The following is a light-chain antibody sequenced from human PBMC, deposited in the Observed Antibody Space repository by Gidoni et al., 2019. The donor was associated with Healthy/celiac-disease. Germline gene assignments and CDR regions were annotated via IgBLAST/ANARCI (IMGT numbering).Light chain of an antibody. CDR3: QQYGSSPYT. Sequence: EIVLTQSPGTLSLSPGERATLSCRASQSVSSSYLAWYQQKPGQAPRLLIYGASSRANGSPDRFSGSGSGTDFTLTISRLEPEDFAVYYCQQYGSSPYTFGQGTKLESK. CDR1: QSVSSSY. J-gene: IGKJ2*01. CDR2: GAS. V-gene: IGKV3-20*01.